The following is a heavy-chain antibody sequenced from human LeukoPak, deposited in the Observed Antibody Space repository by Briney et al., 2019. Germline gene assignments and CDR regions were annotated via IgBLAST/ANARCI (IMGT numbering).Heavy chain of an antibody. D-gene: IGHD5-18*01. V-gene: IGHV3-30*18. CDR2: ISYDGSNK. Sequence: GGSLRLSCAASGFTFSTYGMPWVRQAPGKGLEWVAIISYDGSNKYYADSVKGRFTISRDNSKNTLFLQMNSLRAEDTAVYYCAKLPAPEGYDYGSIDYWGQGTLVTVSS. CDR3: AKLPAPEGYDYGSIDY. J-gene: IGHJ4*02. CDR1: GFTFSTYG.